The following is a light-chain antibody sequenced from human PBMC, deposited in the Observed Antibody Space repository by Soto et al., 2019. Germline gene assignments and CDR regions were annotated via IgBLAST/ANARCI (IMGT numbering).Light chain of an antibody. V-gene: IGKV3-20*01. Sequence: EVMLTQSPGTLSLSPGERATLSCRASQSVSNNYFAWYQQKPGQAPRLLIFGSSDRATGIPDRFSGSGSGTDFPLTISRLEPEDFAVYYCHQYGSSPPYTFGQGTKLEIK. CDR2: GSS. CDR1: QSVSNNY. J-gene: IGKJ2*01. CDR3: HQYGSSPPYT.